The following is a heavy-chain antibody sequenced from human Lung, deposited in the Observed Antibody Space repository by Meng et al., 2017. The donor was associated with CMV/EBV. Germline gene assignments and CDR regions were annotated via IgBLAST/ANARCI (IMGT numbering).Heavy chain of an antibody. J-gene: IGHJ6*02. CDR1: GGTFSSYA. D-gene: IGHD2-2*02. Sequence: SXXVSXKASGGTFSSYAFSWVRQAPGQGLEWMEGIIPIFGIANYAQKFQGRVTVTTDESTSTAYMELSSLRSEDTALYYCARDRTGDCSSTSCYNYYYYYGMDVWGQAXTVTFSS. CDR2: IIPIFGIA. CDR3: ARDRTGDCSSTSCYNYYYYYGMDV. V-gene: IGHV1-69*05.